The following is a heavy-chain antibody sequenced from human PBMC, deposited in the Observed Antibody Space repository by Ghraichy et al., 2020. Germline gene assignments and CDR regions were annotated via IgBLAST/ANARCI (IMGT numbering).Heavy chain of an antibody. CDR3: ARALIRYFDWLPV. CDR2: INPNSGGT. D-gene: IGHD3-9*01. J-gene: IGHJ4*02. Sequence: ASVKVSCKACGYTFTGHYTQWVRQSPGQGVKWMGWINPNSGGTNYAQKFQGRVTMTRDTSISTAYMELSRLRSDDTAVYYCARALIRYFDWLPVWGQGTLVTVSS. V-gene: IGHV1-2*02. CDR1: GYTFTGHY.